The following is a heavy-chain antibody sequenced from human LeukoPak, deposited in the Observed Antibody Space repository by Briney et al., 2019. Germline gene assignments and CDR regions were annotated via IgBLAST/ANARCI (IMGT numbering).Heavy chain of an antibody. D-gene: IGHD3-10*01. V-gene: IGHV3-21*01. CDR3: ARSRRSGSYYKGLAYYFDY. J-gene: IGHJ4*02. Sequence: GGSLRLSCAASGFTFSSYSMNWVRQAPGKGLEWVSSTSSSSSYIYYADSVKGRFTISRDNAKNSLYLQMNSLRAEDTAVYYCARSRRSGSYYKGLAYYFDYWGQGTLVTVSS. CDR1: GFTFSSYS. CDR2: TSSSSSYI.